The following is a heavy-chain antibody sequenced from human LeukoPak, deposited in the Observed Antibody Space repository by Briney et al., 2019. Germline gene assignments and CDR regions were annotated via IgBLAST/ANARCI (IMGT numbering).Heavy chain of an antibody. CDR1: GFTFSTFS. D-gene: IGHD3-10*01. J-gene: IGHJ4*02. V-gene: IGHV3-7*01. CDR2: INQGGSEK. Sequence: GGSLRLSCAASGFTFSTFSMSWVRQAPGKGLEWVANINQGGSEKYYVDSVKGRFTISRDNSKNSLYLQMNSLRAVDTAIYYCAKTYYYSSGNFWGQGTLVTVSS. CDR3: AKTYYYSSGNF.